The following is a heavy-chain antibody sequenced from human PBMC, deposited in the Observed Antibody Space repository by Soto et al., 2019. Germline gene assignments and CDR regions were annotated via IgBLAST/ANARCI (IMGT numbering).Heavy chain of an antibody. J-gene: IGHJ5*02. CDR1: GFTFSSYG. CDR3: AKDGPRSNWFDP. Sequence: GSLRLSCAASGFTFSSYGMHWVRQAPGKGLEWVAVISYDGSNKYYADSVKGRFTISRDNSKNTLYLQMNSLRAEDTAVYYCAKDGPRSNWFDPWGQGTLVTVSS. V-gene: IGHV3-30*18. CDR2: ISYDGSNK.